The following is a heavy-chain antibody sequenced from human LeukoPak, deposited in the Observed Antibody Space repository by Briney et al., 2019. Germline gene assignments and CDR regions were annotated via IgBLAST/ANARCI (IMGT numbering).Heavy chain of an antibody. J-gene: IGHJ4*02. V-gene: IGHV3-23*01. D-gene: IGHD6-19*01. Sequence: GGSLRLSCAASGLTFGSYAMNWVRQAPGKGLEGVSTITGSGGRTFYADSVKGRFTISRDNSKNTLYLQMNSLRAEDTAVYYCAKGESGWYFDYWGQGTLVTVSS. CDR1: GLTFGSYA. CDR3: AKGESGWYFDY. CDR2: ITGSGGRT.